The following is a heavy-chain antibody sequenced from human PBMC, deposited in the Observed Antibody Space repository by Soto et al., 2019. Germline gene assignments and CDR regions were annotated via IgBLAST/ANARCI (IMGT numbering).Heavy chain of an antibody. Sequence: GGSLRLSCAASGFTFSSFAMSWVRQAPGKGPEWVSAISESGDNTFSADSVKGRFTISRDNTKNTLYLQMNSLRAEGTALYFCAKGGYKYGLDPWGQGTLVTVSS. CDR1: GFTFSSFA. D-gene: IGHD5-18*01. V-gene: IGHV3-23*01. J-gene: IGHJ5*02. CDR2: ISESGDNT. CDR3: AKGGYKYGLDP.